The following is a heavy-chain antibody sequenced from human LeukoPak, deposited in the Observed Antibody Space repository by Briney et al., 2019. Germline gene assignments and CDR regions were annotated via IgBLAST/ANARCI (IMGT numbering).Heavy chain of an antibody. Sequence: PGGSLRLSCAASGFTVSHYYMTWVRQAPGKGLECVSVIYSGGSTYSADSVKGRFTISRDNSRNVVYLQMSSLRAEDTAVYYCARTYGSGSLDYGGQGTLVTVSS. CDR1: GFTVSHYY. D-gene: IGHD2-15*01. CDR2: IYSGGST. J-gene: IGHJ4*02. V-gene: IGHV3-53*01. CDR3: ARTYGSGSLDY.